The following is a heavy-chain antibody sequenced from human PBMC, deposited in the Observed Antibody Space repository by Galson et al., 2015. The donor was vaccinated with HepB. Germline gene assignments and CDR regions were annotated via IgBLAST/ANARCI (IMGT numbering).Heavy chain of an antibody. CDR1: GFTFSSYS. V-gene: IGHV3-21*01. Sequence: SLRLSCAASGFTFSSYSMNWVRQAPGKGLEWVSSISSGSSYIYSADSVRGRFTISRDNAKNSVYLQMNSLRAEDTAVYYCASSRVTQRDGLDVWGQGTTVTVSS. CDR3: ASSRVTQRDGLDV. D-gene: IGHD2-21*02. CDR2: ISSGSSYI. J-gene: IGHJ6*02.